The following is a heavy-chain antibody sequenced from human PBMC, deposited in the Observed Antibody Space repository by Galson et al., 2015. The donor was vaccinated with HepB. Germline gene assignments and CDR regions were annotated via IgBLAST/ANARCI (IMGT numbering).Heavy chain of an antibody. D-gene: IGHD5-18*01. V-gene: IGHV1-3*01. CDR1: GNTFNTYA. Sequence: SVKVSCKASGNTFNTYAIHWVRQAPGQRLEWMGWINAGNGDTKYSQKFLGRVTFTRDTSARTAYVELSSLRSEDTAVYYCARGSQLWELAPGDYWGQGTLVTVSS. CDR2: INAGNGDT. CDR3: ARGSQLWELAPGDY. J-gene: IGHJ4*02.